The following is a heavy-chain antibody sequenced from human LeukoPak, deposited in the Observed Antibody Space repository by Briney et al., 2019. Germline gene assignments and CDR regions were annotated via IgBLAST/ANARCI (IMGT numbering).Heavy chain of an antibody. V-gene: IGHV4-34*01. CDR3: ARPVPSRLGWFDP. CDR1: GGSFSGYY. D-gene: IGHD1-1*01. J-gene: IGHJ5*02. CDR2: INHSGNT. Sequence: SETLSLTCAVYGGSFSGYYWSWIRQPPGKGLEWIGEINHSGNTNYNPSLKSRVTISVDTSKNQFSLKLTSVTAADTAVYYCARPVPSRLGWFDPWGQGTLVTVSS.